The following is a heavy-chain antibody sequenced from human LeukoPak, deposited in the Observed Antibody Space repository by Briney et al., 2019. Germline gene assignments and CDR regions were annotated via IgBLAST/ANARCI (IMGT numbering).Heavy chain of an antibody. J-gene: IGHJ5*02. D-gene: IGHD2-15*01. CDR3: ARWVVGYCSGGSCPRRFDP. CDR1: GYSFTSYW. CDR2: IYPGDSDT. Sequence: GESLKISCKGSGYSFTSYWIGWVRQMPGKGPEWMGIIYPGDSDTRYSPSFQGQVTISADKSISTAYLQWSSLKASDTAMYYCARWVVGYCSGGSCPRRFDPWGQGTLVTVSS. V-gene: IGHV5-51*01.